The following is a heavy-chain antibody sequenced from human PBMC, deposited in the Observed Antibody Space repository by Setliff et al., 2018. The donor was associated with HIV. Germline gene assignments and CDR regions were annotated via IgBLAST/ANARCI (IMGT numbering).Heavy chain of an antibody. CDR3: ARHRHTAAGTLDAFDI. CDR1: GYSFTSYW. Sequence: SLKISCKGSGYSFTSYWIGWVRQMPGKGLEWRGIIYPGDSDTRYSPSFQGQVTISADKSISTAYLQWSTLKASDTAIYYCARHRHTAAGTLDAFDIWGQGTVVTVSS. J-gene: IGHJ3*02. D-gene: IGHD6-13*01. V-gene: IGHV5-51*01. CDR2: IYPGDSDT.